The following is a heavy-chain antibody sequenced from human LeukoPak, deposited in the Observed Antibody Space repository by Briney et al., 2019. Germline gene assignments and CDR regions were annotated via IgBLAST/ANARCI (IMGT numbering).Heavy chain of an antibody. V-gene: IGHV3-7*01. CDR1: GFTFSSYW. J-gene: IGHJ6*04. CDR3: ARVLRFLEWLPSYMDV. D-gene: IGHD3-3*01. Sequence: GGSLRLSCAASGFTFSSYWMSWVRQAPGKGLEWVANIKQDGCEKYYVDSVRGRFTISRDNAKNSLYLQMNSLRAEDTAVYYCARVLRFLEWLPSYMDVWGKGTTVTVSS. CDR2: IKQDGCEK.